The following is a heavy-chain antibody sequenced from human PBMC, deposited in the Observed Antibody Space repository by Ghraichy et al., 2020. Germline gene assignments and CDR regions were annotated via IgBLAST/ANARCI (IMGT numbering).Heavy chain of an antibody. CDR3: ARVIIPADGDYFPYYYGMDV. J-gene: IGHJ6*02. CDR2: INPSGGST. V-gene: IGHV1-46*01. D-gene: IGHD4-17*01. CDR1: GYTFTSYY. Sequence: ASVKVSCTASGYTFTSYYMHWVRHAPAQGLEWMGIINPSGGSTSYAQKFQGRVTMTRDTSTSTVYMELSSLRSEDTAVYYCARVIIPADGDYFPYYYGMDVWGQGTTVNVSS.